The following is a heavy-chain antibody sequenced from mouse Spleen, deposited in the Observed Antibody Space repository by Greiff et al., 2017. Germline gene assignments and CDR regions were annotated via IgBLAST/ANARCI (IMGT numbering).Heavy chain of an antibody. CDR1: GYAFTNYL. V-gene: IGHV1-54*01. CDR3: ARSPYGDYWYFDV. J-gene: IGHJ1*01. Sequence: VQLKESGAELVRPGTSVKVSCKASGYAFTNYLIEWVKQRPGQGLEWIGVINPGSGGTNYNEKFKGKATLTADKSSSTAYMQLSSLTSEDSAVYFCARSPYGDYWYFDVWGAGTTVTVSS. CDR2: INPGSGGT. D-gene: IGHD2-13*01.